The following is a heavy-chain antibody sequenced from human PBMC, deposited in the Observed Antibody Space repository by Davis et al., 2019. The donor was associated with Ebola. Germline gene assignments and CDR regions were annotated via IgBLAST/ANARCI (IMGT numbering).Heavy chain of an antibody. CDR3: ASLRRTITGMDDAFDI. J-gene: IGHJ3*02. CDR1: GNSFTSYW. CDR2: IYTGDSDT. D-gene: IGHD1-20*01. Sequence: KVSCKDSGNSFTSYWIAWVRQMPGKGLEWMGIIYTGDSDTRYSPSFRGQVTISADKSIRTAYLQWSSLKASDTAIYYCASLRRTITGMDDAFDIWGQGTMVTVSS. V-gene: IGHV5-51*01.